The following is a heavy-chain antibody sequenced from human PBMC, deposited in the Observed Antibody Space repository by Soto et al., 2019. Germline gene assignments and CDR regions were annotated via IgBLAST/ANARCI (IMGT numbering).Heavy chain of an antibody. CDR3: IGSFPF. Sequence: GGSLRLSCAASGFPFGNFLMSWFRQAPGKGMEWVGFIRSQPYGGTAEYAASVRGRFTISRDDSKGIAYLQMNSLQTEDSGVYYCIGSFPFWGQGTLVTVSS. CDR2: IRSQPYGGTA. J-gene: IGHJ4*02. D-gene: IGHD3-10*01. CDR1: GFPFGNFL. V-gene: IGHV3-49*03.